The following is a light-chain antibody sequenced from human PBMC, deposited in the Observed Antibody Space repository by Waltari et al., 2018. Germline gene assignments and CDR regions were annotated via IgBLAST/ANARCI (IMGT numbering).Light chain of an antibody. J-gene: IGLJ3*02. Sequence: QSVLPQPPSVSGTPGQRVTISCSGRRYHTGRRHAHWYQQFPGTAPKLISYRDNQRPSGVPDRFSGSRSGTSASLAIGALRSVDEADYYCAVWDDILTAWVFGGGTKLTVL. CDR1: RYHTGRRH. V-gene: IGLV1-47*01. CDR2: RDN. CDR3: AVWDDILTAWV.